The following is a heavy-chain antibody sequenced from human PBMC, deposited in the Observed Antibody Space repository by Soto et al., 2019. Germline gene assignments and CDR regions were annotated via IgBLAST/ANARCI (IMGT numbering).Heavy chain of an antibody. J-gene: IGHJ4*02. V-gene: IGHV3-9*01. D-gene: IGHD6-19*01. CDR1: GFTFDDYA. CDR3: AKAESSGWYYSLDY. Sequence: EVQLVESGGGLVQPGKSLRLSCAASGFTFDDYAMHWVRQVPGKGLEWVSGLSWNSGTIDYADSVKGRFTISRDNAKNSLHLQMNSLKPEDTAFYYCAKAESSGWYYSLDYWGQGPWSPSPQ. CDR2: LSWNSGTI.